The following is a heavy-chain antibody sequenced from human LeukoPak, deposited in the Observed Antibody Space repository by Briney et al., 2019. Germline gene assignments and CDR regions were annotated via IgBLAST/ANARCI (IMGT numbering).Heavy chain of an antibody. J-gene: IGHJ4*02. CDR1: GGSISSSNL. Sequence: SETLSLTCAVSGGSISSSNLWSWVRQPPGKGLEWIGEIYHSGSTNYNPSLKSRVTISVDKSKNQFSLKLSSVTAADTAVYYCARDDFVDTAMVRFYYWGQGTLVTVSS. V-gene: IGHV4-4*02. D-gene: IGHD5-18*01. CDR3: ARDDFVDTAMVRFYY. CDR2: IYHSGST.